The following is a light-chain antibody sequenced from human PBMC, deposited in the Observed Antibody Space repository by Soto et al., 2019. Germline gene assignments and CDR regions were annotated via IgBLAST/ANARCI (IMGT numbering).Light chain of an antibody. CDR3: SSYTGSDTPYV. CDR2: EVS. V-gene: IGLV2-14*01. CDR1: SSDVGGYDY. Sequence: QSVLTQPASVSGSPGQSITISCTGTSSDVGGYDYVSWYQQHPGKAPKLMIYEVSSRPSGVSNRFSGSKSGDTASLTISGLQPEDEADYYCSSYTGSDTPYVFGTGTKVTVL. J-gene: IGLJ1*01.